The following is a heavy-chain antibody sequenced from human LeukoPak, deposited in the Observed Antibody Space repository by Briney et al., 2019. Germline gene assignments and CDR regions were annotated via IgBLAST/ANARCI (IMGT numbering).Heavy chain of an antibody. CDR2: IYYSGST. CDR1: GGSLSSYY. V-gene: IGHV4-59*08. CDR3: ARGGGYSGYGLRDY. Sequence: SETLSLTCTVSGGSLSSYYWSWIRQPPGKGLEWIGYIYYSGSTNYNPSLKSRVTISVDTSKNQFSLKLSSVTAADTAVYYCARGGGYSGYGLRDYWGQGTLVTVSS. D-gene: IGHD5-12*01. J-gene: IGHJ4*02.